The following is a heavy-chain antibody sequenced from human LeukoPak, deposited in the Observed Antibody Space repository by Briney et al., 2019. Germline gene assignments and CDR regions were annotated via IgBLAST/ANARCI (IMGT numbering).Heavy chain of an antibody. CDR3: ARLNFGELFRRAFDY. D-gene: IGHD3-10*01. V-gene: IGHV4-34*01. J-gene: IGHJ4*02. CDR2: INHSGST. CDR1: GGSFSGYY. Sequence: PSETLSLTCAVYGGSFSGYYWSWIRQPPGEGLEWIGEINHSGSTNYNPSLKSRVTISVDTSKNQFSLKLSSVTAADTAVYYCARLNFGELFRRAFDYWGQGTLVTVSS.